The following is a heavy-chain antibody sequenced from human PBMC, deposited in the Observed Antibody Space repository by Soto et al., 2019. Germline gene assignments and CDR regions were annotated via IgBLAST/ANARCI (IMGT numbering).Heavy chain of an antibody. CDR2: VNPIVSMS. J-gene: IGHJ4*02. CDR3: DASYGSGYRAFDY. V-gene: IGHV1-69*02. D-gene: IGHD3-10*01. Sequence: QVQLVQSGAEVKKPGSSVKVSCKASGDTFSFYTINWVRQAPGLGLEWMGRVNPIVSMSNYAQKFQGRVTITADKSTNTAYMQLRSLRSEDTAIYYCDASYGSGYRAFDYWGQGALVTVSS. CDR1: GDTFSFYT.